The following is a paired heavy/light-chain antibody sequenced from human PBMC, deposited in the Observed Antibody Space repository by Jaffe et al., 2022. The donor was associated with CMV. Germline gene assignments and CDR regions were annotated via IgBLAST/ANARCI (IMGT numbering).Light chain of an antibody. V-gene: IGKV3-20*01. CDR2: SAS. Sequence: EIVLTQSPGTLSLSPGDRATLSCRANQSVSTHYLTYLAWYQQRPGQAPKLLIHSASTRATGIPDRFSGSGSGTDFTLIISRLEPEDFAVYFCQQYGSSPLTFGGGTKVEIK. CDR1: QSVSTHYLTY. CDR3: QQYGSSPLT. J-gene: IGKJ4*01.
Heavy chain of an antibody. CDR3: ARLPHGSSSWGGYFYYYYMDV. J-gene: IGHJ6*03. Sequence: QVHLQESGPGLVKPSGTLSLTCTVSGGSISSYHWGWIRQPPGEGLEWIGYIYYSGDTSYNPSLKSRVTISMDMSNNQFSLEVSSVTAADTAVYYCARLPHGSSSWGGYFYYYYMDVWGSGTTVTVSS. CDR2: IYYSGDT. CDR1: GGSISSYH. V-gene: IGHV4-59*01. D-gene: IGHD7-27*01.